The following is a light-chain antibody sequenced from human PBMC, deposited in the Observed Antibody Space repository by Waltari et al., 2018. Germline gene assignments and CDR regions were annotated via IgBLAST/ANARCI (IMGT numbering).Light chain of an antibody. CDR1: NIGSKN. CDR2: RDS. Sequence: SYELTQPLSVSVALGQTARITCGGNNIGSKNVHWYQQKPGQAPVLVIYRDSNRPSGFPERFFGSNSGNTATLTISRAQAGDEADYYCQVWDSSTVVFGGGTKLTVL. V-gene: IGLV3-9*01. CDR3: QVWDSSTVV. J-gene: IGLJ2*01.